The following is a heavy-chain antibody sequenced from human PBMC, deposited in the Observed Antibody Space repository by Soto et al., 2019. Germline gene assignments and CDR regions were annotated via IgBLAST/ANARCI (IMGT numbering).Heavy chain of an antibody. J-gene: IGHJ6*02. CDR3: ARLLGRSYNFYHHYAWDV. CDR2: LFVSYDP. D-gene: IGHD3-10*01. CDR1: GFNVNSIY. Sequence: GGSLRLSCAASGFNVNSIYMSWVRQAPGKGLEWLSVLFVSYDPYYADSVKGRFTVSRDTSKNTVYLEMSSLRAEDTAVYCCARLLGRSYNFYHHYAWDVWGQGTTVTVAS. V-gene: IGHV3-53*01.